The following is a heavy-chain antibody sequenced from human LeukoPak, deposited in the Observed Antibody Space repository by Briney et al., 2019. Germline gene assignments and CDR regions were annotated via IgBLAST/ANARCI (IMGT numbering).Heavy chain of an antibody. CDR2: IYYSGST. CDR3: ARADRITTVRGVILFDY. Sequence: SETLSLTCTVSGGSISSYYWSWIRQPPGKGLEWIGYIYYSGSTNYNPSLKSRVTISVDTSKNQFSLKLSSVTAADTAAYYCARADRITTVRGVILFDYWGQGTLATVSS. J-gene: IGHJ4*02. D-gene: IGHD3-10*01. V-gene: IGHV4-59*01. CDR1: GGSISSYY.